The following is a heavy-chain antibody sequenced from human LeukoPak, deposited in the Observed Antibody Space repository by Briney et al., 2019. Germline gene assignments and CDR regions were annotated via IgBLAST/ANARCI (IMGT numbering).Heavy chain of an antibody. J-gene: IGHJ4*02. V-gene: IGHV5-51*01. CDR1: GYSFTSYW. CDR3: ARLLAGVAGYFDY. Sequence: GASLQISSECSGYSFTSYWIGSVRQLPGKGLEWMGIIYPGDSGTRYSPSFQGQVTISADKSISTAYLQWSSLKASDTAMYYCARLLAGVAGYFDYWGQGTLVTVSS. D-gene: IGHD6-19*01. CDR2: IYPGDSGT.